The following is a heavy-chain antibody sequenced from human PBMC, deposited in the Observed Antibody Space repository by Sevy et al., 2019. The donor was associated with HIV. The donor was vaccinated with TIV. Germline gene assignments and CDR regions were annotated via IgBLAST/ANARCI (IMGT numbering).Heavy chain of an antibody. Sequence: GGSLRLSCAASGFSFRSYDMHWVRQAPGKGLEWVAVISYDGSNKYYADSVKGRFTISRDNSKNTLDLQMNSLRAEDTAVYYCAGDGSGSYSPKGAYGMDVWGQGTTVTVSS. V-gene: IGHV3-30*03. CDR3: AGDGSGSYSPKGAYGMDV. D-gene: IGHD3-10*01. CDR2: ISYDGSNK. J-gene: IGHJ6*02. CDR1: GFSFRSYD.